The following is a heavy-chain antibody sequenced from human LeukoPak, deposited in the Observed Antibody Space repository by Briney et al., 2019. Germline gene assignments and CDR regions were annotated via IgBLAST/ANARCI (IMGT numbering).Heavy chain of an antibody. CDR1: GGSISSSSYY. J-gene: IGHJ4*02. CDR2: IYYSGST. D-gene: IGHD4-23*01. V-gene: IGHV4-39*07. CDR3: ARDHGGNTELDF. Sequence: SETLSLTCTVSGGSISSSSYYWGWIRQPPGKGLEWIGSIYYSGSTYYNPSLKSRVTISVDTSKNQFSLKLSSVTAADTAVYYCARDHGGNTELDFWGQGTLVTVSS.